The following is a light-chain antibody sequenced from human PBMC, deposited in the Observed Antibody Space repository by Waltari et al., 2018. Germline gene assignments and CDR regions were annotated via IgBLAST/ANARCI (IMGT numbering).Light chain of an antibody. V-gene: IGLV2-14*01. Sequence: QSALTQPASVSGSPGQSIPISCPGTSSDVGFYNYVSWYQQHPGKAPKLMIYDFSERPSGVSNRFSGSKSGNTASLTISGLQAEDEAYYYCNSYAGSSSWVFGGGTKLTVL. CDR2: DFS. CDR3: NSYAGSSSWV. CDR1: SSDVGFYNY. J-gene: IGLJ3*02.